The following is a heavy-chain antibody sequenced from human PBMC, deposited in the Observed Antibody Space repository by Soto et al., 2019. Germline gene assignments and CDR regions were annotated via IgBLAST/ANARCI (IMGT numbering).Heavy chain of an antibody. D-gene: IGHD2-21*01. CDR2: IYFTGRT. J-gene: IGHJ3*01. Sequence: QVQLQESGPGLVRPSETLSLTCTVAGDSVSSGSHHWNWIRQAPGKGLEWIGSIYFTGRTNHNPSLKSRVTISVDTSKNHLSLNLTSATAADTAVYYCARDLVAIGGRVYAFDLWGQGTMVTVSS. V-gene: IGHV4-61*03. CDR3: ARDLVAIGGRVYAFDL. CDR1: GDSVSSGSHH.